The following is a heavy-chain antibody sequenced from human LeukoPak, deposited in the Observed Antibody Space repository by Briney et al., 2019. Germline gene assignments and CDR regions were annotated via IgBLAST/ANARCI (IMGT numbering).Heavy chain of an antibody. CDR3: ARGRYSSRSGGYYFDI. CDR1: GFTLSSAW. CDR2: IKKDATEK. Sequence: GGSLRPSCVVSGFTLSSAWMSWVRQAPGKGLEWGATIKKDATEKYYLESVKGRLTISRDNAKNSLSMQMNSLRAEDTAVYYCARGRYSSRSGGYYFDIWGQGTLVTVSS. D-gene: IGHD2-2*01. V-gene: IGHV3-7*01. J-gene: IGHJ4*02.